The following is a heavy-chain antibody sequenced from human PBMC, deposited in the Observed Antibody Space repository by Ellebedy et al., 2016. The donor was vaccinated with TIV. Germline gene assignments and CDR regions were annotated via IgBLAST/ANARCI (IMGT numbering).Heavy chain of an antibody. CDR1: GGSFSGYY. V-gene: IGHV4-34*01. CDR2: INHSGST. D-gene: IGHD6-19*01. CDR3: ASGNGWYEDD. Sequence: SETLSLTXAVHGGSFSGYYWSWIRQPPGKGLEWIGEINHSGSTNYNPSLKSRVTISVDTSKNQFSLKLSSVTAADTAVYYCASGNGWYEDDWGQGTLVTVSS. J-gene: IGHJ4*02.